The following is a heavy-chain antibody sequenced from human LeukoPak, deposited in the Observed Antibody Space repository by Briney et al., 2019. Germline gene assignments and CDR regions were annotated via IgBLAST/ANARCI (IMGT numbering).Heavy chain of an antibody. CDR3: ARAPRFRYTWNYWYFDL. V-gene: IGHV4-4*07. D-gene: IGHD1-20*01. Sequence: SETLSLTCTVSGGSISSYYWSWIRQPAGNGLEWIGRIYTSGSTNYNPSLKSRVTMSVDTSKNQFSLKLSSVTAADTAVYYCARAPRFRYTWNYWYFDLWGRGTLSLSPQ. J-gene: IGHJ2*01. CDR2: IYTSGST. CDR1: GGSISSYY.